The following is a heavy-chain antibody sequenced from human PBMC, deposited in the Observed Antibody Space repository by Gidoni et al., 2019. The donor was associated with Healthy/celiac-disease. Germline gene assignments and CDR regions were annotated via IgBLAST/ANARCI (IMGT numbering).Heavy chain of an antibody. D-gene: IGHD5-12*01. CDR3: AGGGGYDANYYYYYGMDV. J-gene: IGHJ6*02. CDR2: INSDGSST. Sequence: EVQLVESGGCLVQPGGSLRLSCAASGFTFSRYWMHWVRQAPGKGLVWISRINSDGSSTSYADSVKGRFTISRDNAKNTLYLQMNSLRAEDTAVYYCAGGGGYDANYYYYYGMDVWGQGTTVTVSS. CDR1: GFTFSRYW. V-gene: IGHV3-74*01.